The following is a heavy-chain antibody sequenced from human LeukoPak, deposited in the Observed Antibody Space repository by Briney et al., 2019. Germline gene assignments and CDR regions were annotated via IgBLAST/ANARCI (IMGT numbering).Heavy chain of an antibody. CDR2: IYYSGST. Sequence: SETLSLTCTVSGGSISSYYWSWIRQPPGKGLEWIGYIYYSGSTNYNPSLKSRVTISVDTSKNQFSLKLSSVTAADTAVYYCARDLGEPYYYYGMDVWGKGTTVTVSS. V-gene: IGHV4-59*01. CDR1: GGSISSYY. CDR3: ARDLGEPYYYYGMDV. J-gene: IGHJ6*04. D-gene: IGHD3-16*01.